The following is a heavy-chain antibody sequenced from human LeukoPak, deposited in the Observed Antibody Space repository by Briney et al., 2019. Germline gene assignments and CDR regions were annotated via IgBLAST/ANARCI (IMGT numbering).Heavy chain of an antibody. Sequence: SSETLSLTCTVSGGSISSYYWSWIRQPPGKGLEWIGYIYCSGSTNYNPSLKSRVTISVDTSKNQFSLKLSSVTAADTAVYYCARANGDYEYYFDYWGQGTLVTVSS. J-gene: IGHJ4*02. CDR2: IYCSGST. D-gene: IGHD4-17*01. CDR3: ARANGDYEYYFDY. CDR1: GGSISSYY. V-gene: IGHV4-59*01.